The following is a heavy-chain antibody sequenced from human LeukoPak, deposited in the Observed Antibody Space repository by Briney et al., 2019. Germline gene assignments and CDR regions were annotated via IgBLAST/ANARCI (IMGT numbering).Heavy chain of an antibody. V-gene: IGHV1-46*01. CDR2: IKPSGGST. Sequence: ASVKVSCKASGYTFTSYYMHWVRQAPGQGLEWMGIIKPSGGSTSYAQKFQGGVTMTRDTSTSTVYMELSSLRSEDTAVYYCARGGSGWYGDYWGQGTLVTVSS. J-gene: IGHJ4*02. CDR3: ARGGSGWYGDY. D-gene: IGHD6-19*01. CDR1: GYTFTSYY.